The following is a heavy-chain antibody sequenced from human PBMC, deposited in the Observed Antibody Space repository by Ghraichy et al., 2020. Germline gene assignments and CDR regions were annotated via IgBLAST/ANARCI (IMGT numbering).Heavy chain of an antibody. V-gene: IGHV1-24*01. CDR3: ATGYRERDTGRAIGLIDP. D-gene: IGHD6-13*01. J-gene: IGHJ5*02. CDR1: GYTLTELS. CDR2: FDPEDGET. Sequence: ASVKVSCKVSGYTLTELSMHWVRQAPGKGLEWMGGFDPEDGETIYAQKFQGRVTMTEDTSTDTAYMELSSLRSEDTAVYYCATGYRERDTGRAIGLIDPWGQGTLVTVSS.